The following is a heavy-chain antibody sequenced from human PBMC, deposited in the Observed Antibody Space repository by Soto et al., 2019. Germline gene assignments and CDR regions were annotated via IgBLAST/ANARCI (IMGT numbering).Heavy chain of an antibody. Sequence: QITLTESGPTLVKPTQTLTLTCTFSGFSLSTSQVGVGWIRPPPGKALEWLALIYWDDDKRYSPFLKSRLAITNDTAKNQVVLTMTIMDPVDTATYYCARPNSGYYYYMDVWGKGTTVTVSS. CDR1: GFSLSTSQVG. CDR3: ARPNSGYYYYMDV. V-gene: IGHV2-5*02. D-gene: IGHD6-19*01. J-gene: IGHJ6*03. CDR2: IYWDDDK.